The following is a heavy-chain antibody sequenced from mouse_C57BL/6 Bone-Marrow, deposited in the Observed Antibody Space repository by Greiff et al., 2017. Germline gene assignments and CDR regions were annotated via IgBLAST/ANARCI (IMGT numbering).Heavy chain of an antibody. Sequence: QVQLQQSDAELVKPGASVKISCKVSGYTFTDHTIHWMKQRPEQGLEWIGYIYPRDGSTKYNEKFKGKATLTADKSSSTAYMQLNSLTSEDSAVYFCARVGGSSGLYYYAMDYWGQGTSVTVSS. CDR2: IYPRDGST. V-gene: IGHV1-78*01. J-gene: IGHJ4*01. D-gene: IGHD3-2*02. CDR1: GYTFTDHT. CDR3: ARVGGSSGLYYYAMDY.